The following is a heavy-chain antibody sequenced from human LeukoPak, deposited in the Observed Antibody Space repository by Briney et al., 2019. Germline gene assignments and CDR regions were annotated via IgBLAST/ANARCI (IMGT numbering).Heavy chain of an antibody. D-gene: IGHD6-19*01. V-gene: IGHV3-7*01. CDR2: IKQDESQK. Sequence: GGSLRLSCAASGFTFSSYWMTWARQAPGKGLEWVANIKQDESQKYYVDSVKGRFTISRDNAKNSLFLQMNSLRAEDTAVYYCARDQAVASVYREDSWGQGTLVTVSS. J-gene: IGHJ4*02. CDR3: ARDQAVASVYREDS. CDR1: GFTFSSYW.